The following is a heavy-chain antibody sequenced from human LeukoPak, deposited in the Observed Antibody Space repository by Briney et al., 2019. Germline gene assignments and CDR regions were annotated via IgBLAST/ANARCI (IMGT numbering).Heavy chain of an antibody. CDR1: EFTFRSYW. J-gene: IGHJ4*02. Sequence: PGGSLRLSXAASEFTFRSYWMHWVRQAPGKGLVWVSRIKGDGSSTTYADSVKGRFTISRDNAKNTLYLQMNSLTAEDTAVYYCARGAYCGGDCPLPNSLYWGRGTLVTVSS. CDR2: IKGDGSST. V-gene: IGHV3-74*01. CDR3: ARGAYCGGDCPLPNSLY. D-gene: IGHD2-21*01.